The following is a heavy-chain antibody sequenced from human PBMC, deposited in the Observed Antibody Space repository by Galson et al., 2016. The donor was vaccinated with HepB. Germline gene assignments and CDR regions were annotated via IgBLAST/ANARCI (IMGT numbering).Heavy chain of an antibody. V-gene: IGHV3-74*01. CDR1: GFTFSSYW. CDR3: ARVDYDSSGSINYFDY. D-gene: IGHD3-22*01. CDR2: INSDGSSR. J-gene: IGHJ4*02. Sequence: SLRLSCAASGFTFSSYWMHWVRQAPGKGLVWVSRINSDGSSRSYADSVKGRFTISRDNAKNSLNLQMNSLRAEDTAVYYCARVDYDSSGSINYFDYWGQGTLVTVSS.